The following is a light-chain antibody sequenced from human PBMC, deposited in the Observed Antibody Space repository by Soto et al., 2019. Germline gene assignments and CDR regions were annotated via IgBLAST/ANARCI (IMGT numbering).Light chain of an antibody. CDR1: STDVGSHNY. CDR2: EVN. CDR3: SSYTTNNTVV. V-gene: IGLV2-14*01. Sequence: QSALTQAASVSESPGQSISLPCGGTSTDVGSHNYVSWYQQHPGKAPKLIIFEVNNRPSGVSHRFSGSKSGNTASLTISDLQGEDEADYYCSSYTTNNTVVFGGGTKLTVL. J-gene: IGLJ2*01.